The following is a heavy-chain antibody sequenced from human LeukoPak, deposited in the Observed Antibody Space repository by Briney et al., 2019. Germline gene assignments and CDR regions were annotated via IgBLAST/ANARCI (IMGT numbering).Heavy chain of an antibody. Sequence: GGSLRLSCAASGFTFSSYWMHWVRQGPGKKGLVCVSRINSDRSSIAYADSVEGRFTISRDNAKNTLDLQMNSLGAEDTAVYFCVRGAPFDYWGQGTLVTVSS. V-gene: IGHV3-74*01. J-gene: IGHJ4*02. CDR1: GFTFSSYW. CDR3: VRGAPFDY. CDR2: INSDRSSI.